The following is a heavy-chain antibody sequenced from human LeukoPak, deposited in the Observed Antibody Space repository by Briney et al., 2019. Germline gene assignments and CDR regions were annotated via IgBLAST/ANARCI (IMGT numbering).Heavy chain of an antibody. J-gene: IGHJ5*02. CDR3: ARLPLDEYYDFWSGSHNWFDP. CDR1: GGSISSSSYY. D-gene: IGHD3-3*01. CDR2: IYYSGST. Sequence: SETLSLTCTVSGGSISSSSYYWGWIRQPPGKGLEWIGSIYYSGSTYYNPSLKSRVTISVDTSKNQFSLKLSSVTAADTAVYYCARLPLDEYYDFWSGSHNWFDPWGQGTLVTVSS. V-gene: IGHV4-39*01.